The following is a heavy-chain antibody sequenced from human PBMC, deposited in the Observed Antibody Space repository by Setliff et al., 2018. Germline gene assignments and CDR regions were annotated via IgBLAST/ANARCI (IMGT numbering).Heavy chain of an antibody. CDR1: GDSISSSRYY. CDR3: ARAPRYFDSTGSYFDG. J-gene: IGHJ4*02. CDR2: IYFSGST. V-gene: IGHV4-39*07. Sequence: SETLSLTCTVSGDSISSSRYYWAWIRQPPGKGLEWIGNIYFSGSTYYNPSLKSRVTISIDKSKNQFSLKMSSVTAADTAVYYCARAPRYFDSTGSYFDGWGQGTLVTVSS. D-gene: IGHD3-22*01.